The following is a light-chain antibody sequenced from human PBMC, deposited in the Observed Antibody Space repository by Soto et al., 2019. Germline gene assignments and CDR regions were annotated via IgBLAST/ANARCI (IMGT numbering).Light chain of an antibody. J-gene: IGLJ3*02. CDR1: SSNIGAGYD. Sequence: QSVLTQPPSVSGAPGQRVTISCSGSSSNIGAGYDVHWYQQLPGTAPKLLISANNIRPSWFPDRFSGSKSGTSASLAITGLQAEDEADYYCQSYDSSLSGSGVFGGGTKLTVL. V-gene: IGLV1-40*01. CDR2: ANN. CDR3: QSYDSSLSGSGV.